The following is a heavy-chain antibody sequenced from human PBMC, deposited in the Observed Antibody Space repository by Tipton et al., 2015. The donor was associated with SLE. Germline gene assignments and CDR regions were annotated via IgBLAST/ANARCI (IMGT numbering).Heavy chain of an antibody. D-gene: IGHD3-3*01. V-gene: IGHV4-59*11. CDR1: GASISGHY. Sequence: LRLSCTVSGASISGHYWNWIRQPPGKGLEWIGNIYNNGNTNYNPSLKSRVTMSVDTSKNQFSLKLTSVTAADTALYYCARCTIFGVVRGSFDSWGQGTLVTVS. CDR2: IYNNGNT. J-gene: IGHJ4*02. CDR3: ARCTIFGVVRGSFDS.